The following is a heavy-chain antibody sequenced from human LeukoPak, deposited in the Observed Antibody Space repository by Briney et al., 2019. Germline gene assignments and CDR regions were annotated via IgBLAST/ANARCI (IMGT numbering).Heavy chain of an antibody. Sequence: GGTLRLSCAASGFTFSSYGMTWVRQAPGKGLEWVSTISGSGGYTHYADSVKGRFTISRDNSKNTLYLQMNSLRAEDTALYYCARDQGVYGILWWPGYWGQGTLVTVSS. CDR1: GFTFSSYG. V-gene: IGHV3-23*01. CDR3: ARDQGVYGILWWPGY. J-gene: IGHJ4*02. D-gene: IGHD2-21*01. CDR2: ISGSGGYT.